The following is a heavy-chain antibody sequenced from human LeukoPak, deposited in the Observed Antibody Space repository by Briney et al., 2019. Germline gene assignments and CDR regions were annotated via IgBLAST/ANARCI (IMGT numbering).Heavy chain of an antibody. CDR3: ARTVVVVAATIINWFDP. D-gene: IGHD2-15*01. J-gene: IGHJ5*02. CDR2: IYTSGST. V-gene: IGHV4-61*02. CDR1: GGSISSGSYY. Sequence: PSETLSLTCTVSGGSISSGSYYWSWIRQPAGKGLEWIGRIYTSGSTNYNPSLKSRVTISVDTSKNQFSLKLSSVTAADTAVYYCARTVVVVAATIINWFDPWGRGTLVTVSS.